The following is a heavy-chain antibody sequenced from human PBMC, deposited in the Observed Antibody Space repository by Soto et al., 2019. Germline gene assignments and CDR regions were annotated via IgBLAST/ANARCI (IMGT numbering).Heavy chain of an antibody. CDR2: IYYSGST. V-gene: IGHV4-59*08. D-gene: IGHD4-4*01. CDR3: ARHSYYSNPLRFDP. J-gene: IGHJ5*02. CDR1: GGSTSSHY. Sequence: PSETLSLTCSVSGGSTSSHYWSWIRQPPGKGLEWIGYIYYSGSTDYSPSLKSRVTISVDTSKNQFSLRLSSVTAAETAVYYCARHSYYSNPLRFDPWGQGTLVTVSS.